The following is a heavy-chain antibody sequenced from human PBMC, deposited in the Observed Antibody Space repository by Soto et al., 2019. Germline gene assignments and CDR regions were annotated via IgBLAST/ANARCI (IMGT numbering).Heavy chain of an antibody. D-gene: IGHD3-10*01. CDR3: ARALVLRRVRGGLYFDY. CDR2: IYYSGST. Sequence: SETLSLTCTVSGGSISSYYWSWIRQPPGKGLEWIGYIYYSGSTNYNPSLKSRVTISVDTSKNQFSLKLSSVTAADTAVYYCARALVLRRVRGGLYFDYWGQGTLVTVSS. CDR1: GGSISSYY. J-gene: IGHJ4*02. V-gene: IGHV4-59*01.